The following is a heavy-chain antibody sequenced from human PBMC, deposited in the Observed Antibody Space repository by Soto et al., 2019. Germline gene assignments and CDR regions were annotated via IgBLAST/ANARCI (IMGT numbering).Heavy chain of an antibody. CDR3: ANDRYSHSWYSGPADDAFDI. V-gene: IGHV3-23*01. D-gene: IGHD6-13*01. CDR1: GVTISSYW. CDR2: ISGSGGST. J-gene: IGHJ3*02. Sequence: GRPLRLSCAASGVTISSYWVSWVRQNPGKGLEWVSAISGSGGSTYYADSVKGRFTISRDNSKNTLYLQMNSLRAEDTAVYYCANDRYSHSWYSGPADDAFDIWGQGTMVPVSS.